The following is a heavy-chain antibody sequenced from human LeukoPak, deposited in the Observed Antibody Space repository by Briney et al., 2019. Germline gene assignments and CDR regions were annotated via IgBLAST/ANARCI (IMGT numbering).Heavy chain of an antibody. CDR1: GFTFSSYA. CDR3: ARADYGDYDLNP. J-gene: IGHJ5*02. V-gene: IGHV3-23*01. Sequence: GGSLRLSCAASGFTFSSYAMSWVRQAPGKGLEWVSAISGSGGSTYYADSVKGRFTISRDNSKNTLYLQMNSLRAEDTAVYYCARADYGDYDLNPWGQGTLVTVSS. CDR2: ISGSGGST. D-gene: IGHD4-17*01.